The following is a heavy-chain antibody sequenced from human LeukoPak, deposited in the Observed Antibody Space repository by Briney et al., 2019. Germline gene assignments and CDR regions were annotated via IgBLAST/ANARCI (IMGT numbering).Heavy chain of an antibody. V-gene: IGHV3-9*01. CDR2: ISWNSGSI. J-gene: IGHJ6*02. D-gene: IGHD2-8*01. Sequence: GGSLRLSCAASGFTFDDYAMHWVRQAPGKGLEWVSGISWNSGSIGYTDSVKGRFTISRDNAKNSLYLQMNSLRAEDTALYYCAKDQVSTYYYYYGMDVWGQGTTVTVSS. CDR1: GFTFDDYA. CDR3: AKDQVSTYYYYYGMDV.